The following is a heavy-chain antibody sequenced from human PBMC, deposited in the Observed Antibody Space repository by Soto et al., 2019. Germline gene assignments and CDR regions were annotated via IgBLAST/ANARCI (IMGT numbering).Heavy chain of an antibody. CDR2: IYYSGST. Sequence: SETLSLTCTVSGGSISSGGYYWSWIRQHPGKGLEWIGYIYYSGSTYYNPSLKSRVTISVDTSKNQFSLKLSSVTAADTAVYYCARSYYDIFTGYYSYFDYWGQGTLVTVSS. J-gene: IGHJ4*02. CDR1: GGSISSGGYY. D-gene: IGHD3-9*01. V-gene: IGHV4-31*03. CDR3: ARSYYDIFTGYYSYFDY.